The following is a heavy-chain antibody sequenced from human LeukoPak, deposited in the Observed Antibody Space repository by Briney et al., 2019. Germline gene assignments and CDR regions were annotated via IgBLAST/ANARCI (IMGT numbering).Heavy chain of an antibody. CDR1: GGTFSSYA. J-gene: IGHJ4*02. V-gene: IGHV1-69*04. Sequence: SVRVSCKASGGTFSSYAISWVRQAPGQGLEWMGRIIPILGIANYAQKFQGRVTITADKSTSTAYMELSSLRSEDTAVYYCAREFLSTTVTTADYWGQGTLVTVSS. CDR2: IIPILGIA. D-gene: IGHD4-17*01. CDR3: AREFLSTTVTTADY.